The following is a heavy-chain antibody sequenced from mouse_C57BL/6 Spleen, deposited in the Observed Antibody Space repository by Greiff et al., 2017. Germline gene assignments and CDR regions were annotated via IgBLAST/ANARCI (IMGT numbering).Heavy chain of an antibody. CDR3: ARSGYYYGSSYDYYAMDY. Sequence: VQLKQSGPELVKPGASVKIPCKASGYTFTDYNMDWVKQSHGKSLEWIGDINPNNGGTIYNQKFKGKATLTVDKSSSTAYMELRSLTSEDTAVYYCARSGYYYGSSYDYYAMDYWGQGTSVTVSS. D-gene: IGHD1-1*01. CDR2: INPNNGGT. J-gene: IGHJ4*01. CDR1: GYTFTDYN. V-gene: IGHV1-18*01.